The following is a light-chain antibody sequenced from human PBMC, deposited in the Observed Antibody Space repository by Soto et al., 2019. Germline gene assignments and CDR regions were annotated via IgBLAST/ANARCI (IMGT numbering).Light chain of an antibody. J-gene: IGKJ1*01. CDR1: QTVSSN. Sequence: EIVLTHSPGTLSFSPWERATIYCRSSQTVSSNLAWYQQKPGQAPRLLIYGASTRATGIPARFSGSGSGTEFTLTISSLQSEDFAVYYCQQYNNWPRGTFGQGTKVDIK. V-gene: IGKV3-15*01. CDR3: QQYNNWPRGT. CDR2: GAS.